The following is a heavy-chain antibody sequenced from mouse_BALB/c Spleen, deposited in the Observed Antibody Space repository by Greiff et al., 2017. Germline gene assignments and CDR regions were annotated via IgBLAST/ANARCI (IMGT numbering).Heavy chain of an antibody. J-gene: IGHJ4*01. Sequence: QVQLQHPGPELVRPGVPVKLSSKPPGYPFPSFGINWGNQRPGQGLEWTGNIYPSDSYTNYNQKFKDKATLTVDKSSSTAYMQLSSPTSEDSAVYYCTRSVGNYYAMDYWGQGTSVTVSS. CDR3: TRSVGNYYAMDY. CDR1: GYPFPSFG. CDR2: IYPSDSYT. V-gene: IGHV1-69*02. D-gene: IGHD2-1*01.